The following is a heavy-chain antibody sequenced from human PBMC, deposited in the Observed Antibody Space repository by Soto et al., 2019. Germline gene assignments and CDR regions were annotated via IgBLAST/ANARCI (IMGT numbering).Heavy chain of an antibody. J-gene: IGHJ5*02. V-gene: IGHV1-69*13. CDR2: IIPIFGTA. CDR1: GGTFSSYA. D-gene: IGHD3-10*01. Sequence: SVKVSCKASGGTFSSYAISWVRQAPGQGLEWMGGIIPIFGTANYAQKFQGRVTITADESTSTAYTELSSLRSEDTAVYYCARAGFRGSYYPPSNWFDPWXQGTLVTVSS. CDR3: ARAGFRGSYYPPSNWFDP.